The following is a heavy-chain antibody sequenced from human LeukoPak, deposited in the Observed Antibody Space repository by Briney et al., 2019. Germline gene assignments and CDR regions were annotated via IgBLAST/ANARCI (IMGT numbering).Heavy chain of an antibody. Sequence: GGSLRLSCAASGFTFSSYAMSWVRQAPGKGLEWVSTISGSGGSTYYADPVKGRFTISRDNSQNTLYLQMTSLRADDTAVYYCAKTAVVITFRLDDWGQGALVTVSS. D-gene: IGHD4/OR15-4a*01. J-gene: IGHJ4*02. CDR1: GFTFSSYA. CDR2: ISGSGGST. CDR3: AKTAVVITFRLDD. V-gene: IGHV3-23*01.